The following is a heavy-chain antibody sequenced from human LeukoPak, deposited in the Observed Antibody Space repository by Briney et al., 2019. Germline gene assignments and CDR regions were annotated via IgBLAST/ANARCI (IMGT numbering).Heavy chain of an antibody. V-gene: IGHV3-30*03. D-gene: IGHD3-22*01. J-gene: IGHJ1*01. CDR2: ISYDGSKK. Sequence: GGSLRLSCAASGFSFSSYGMHWVRQAPGKGLEWVSVISYDGSKKYYADSVKGRFTISRDNSKNTLYLQMNSLRAEDTAVYYCARVNYDSSGYRRYFQYWGQGTLVTVSS. CDR3: ARVNYDSSGYRRYFQY. CDR1: GFSFSSYG.